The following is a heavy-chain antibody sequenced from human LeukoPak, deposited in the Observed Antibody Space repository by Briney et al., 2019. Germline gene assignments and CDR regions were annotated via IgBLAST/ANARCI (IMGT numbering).Heavy chain of an antibody. J-gene: IGHJ6*03. CDR2: INYGGNT. D-gene: IGHD4-17*01. CDR3: ASTTVKYYYYYYMGV. V-gene: IGHV4-39*07. Sequence: SETLSLTCTVSGGSISSSAYHWGWIRQPPGKGLEWIGTINYGGNTYYNPSLKSRVTISVDTSKNQFSLKLSSVTAADTAVYYCASTTVKYYYYYYMGVWGKGTTVTVSS. CDR1: GGSISSSAYH.